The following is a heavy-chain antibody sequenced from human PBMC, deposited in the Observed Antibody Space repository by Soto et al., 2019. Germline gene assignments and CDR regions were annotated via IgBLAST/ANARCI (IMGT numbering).Heavy chain of an antibody. J-gene: IGHJ5*02. CDR2: IYYSGST. Sequence: SETLSLTCTVSGGSISSYYWSWIRQPPGKGLEWIGYIYYSGSTNYNPSLKSRVTISVDTSKNQFSLKLSSVTAADTAVYYCARGHSSGWYWANWFDPWGQGTLVTVSS. CDR1: GGSISSYY. CDR3: ARGHSSGWYWANWFDP. V-gene: IGHV4-59*01. D-gene: IGHD6-19*01.